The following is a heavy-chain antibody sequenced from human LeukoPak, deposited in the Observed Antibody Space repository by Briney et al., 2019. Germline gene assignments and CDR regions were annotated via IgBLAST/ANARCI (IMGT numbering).Heavy chain of an antibody. CDR2: INHSGST. Sequence: SETLSLTCAVYGESFSGYYWSWIRQPPGKGLEWIGEINHSGSTNYNPSLKSRVTISVDTSKNQFSLKPSSVTAADTAVYYCARRSSSWYRRFDYWGQGTLVTVSS. J-gene: IGHJ4*02. CDR3: ARRSSSWYRRFDY. D-gene: IGHD6-13*01. CDR1: GESFSGYY. V-gene: IGHV4-34*01.